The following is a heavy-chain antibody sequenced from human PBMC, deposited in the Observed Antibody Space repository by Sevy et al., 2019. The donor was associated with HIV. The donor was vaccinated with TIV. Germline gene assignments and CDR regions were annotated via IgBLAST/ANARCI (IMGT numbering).Heavy chain of an antibody. Sequence: GGSLRLSCAASGFTFSSYWMSWVRQAPGKGLEWVATMKQDGSEKYYVDSVKGRFTMSGDNAKHSLHLQVNSLRAEDTAVYFCVRVGRGGFSYCLDCWGQRTLVTVSS. CDR3: VRVGRGGFSYCLDC. V-gene: IGHV3-7*01. CDR2: MKQDGSEK. J-gene: IGHJ4*02. D-gene: IGHD5-18*01. CDR1: GFTFSSYW.